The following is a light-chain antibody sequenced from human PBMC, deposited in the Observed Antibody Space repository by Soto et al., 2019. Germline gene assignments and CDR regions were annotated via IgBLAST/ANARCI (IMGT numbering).Light chain of an antibody. J-gene: IGLJ1*01. CDR3: SSYAGSSNV. Sequence: QSLLTQPPPPSGTPGQSVAISGTQTNSELGGSTSGSWYQQTPGKARKLTIYRVNKPPSGVPDRFSGSKSGNTASLTVSGLQAEDEADYYGSSYAGSSNVFGTGTKVTVL. CDR2: RVN. V-gene: IGLV2-8*01. CDR1: NSELGGSTS.